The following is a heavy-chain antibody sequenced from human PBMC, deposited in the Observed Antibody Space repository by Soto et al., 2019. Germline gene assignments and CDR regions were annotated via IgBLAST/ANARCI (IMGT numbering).Heavy chain of an antibody. Sequence: QVQLQESGPGLVKPSQTLSLTCTVSGGSISSGGYYWSWIRQHPGKGLEWIGYIYYSGSTYYNPSLKGRVTISVDTSKNQLSLKLSSVTAADTAVYYCARAGYCSGGSCYSLYYFDYWGQGTLVTVSS. CDR2: IYYSGST. CDR3: ARAGYCSGGSCYSLYYFDY. V-gene: IGHV4-31*03. D-gene: IGHD2-15*01. CDR1: GGSISSGGYY. J-gene: IGHJ4*02.